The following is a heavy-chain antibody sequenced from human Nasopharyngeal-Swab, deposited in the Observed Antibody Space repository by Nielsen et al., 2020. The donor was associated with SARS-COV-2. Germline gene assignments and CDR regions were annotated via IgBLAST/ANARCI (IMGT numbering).Heavy chain of an antibody. CDR2: ISSTSTYI. Sequence: GESLKISCAASGFTFSIYSMNWVRQTPGKGLEWVSSISSTSTYIYYADSVKGRFTVARDNAKNALFLQMDSLRDEDTAVYYCARDASSSWYRLGNWYFDLWGRGTLVTVSS. J-gene: IGHJ2*01. V-gene: IGHV3-21*01. D-gene: IGHD6-13*01. CDR3: ARDASSSWYRLGNWYFDL. CDR1: GFTFSIYS.